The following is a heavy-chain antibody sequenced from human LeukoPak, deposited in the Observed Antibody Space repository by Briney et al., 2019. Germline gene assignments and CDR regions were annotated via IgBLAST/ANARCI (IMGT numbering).Heavy chain of an antibody. CDR3: ARDRYDILTGSHFGYYYYMDV. Sequence: QSGGSLRLSCAASGFTFSSYWMHWVRQAPGKGLVWVSRINSDGSSTSYADSVKGRFTISRDNAKNTLYLQMNSLRAEDTAVYYCARDRYDILTGSHFGYYYYMDVWGKGTTATVSS. CDR1: GFTFSSYW. CDR2: INSDGSST. D-gene: IGHD3-9*01. V-gene: IGHV3-74*01. J-gene: IGHJ6*03.